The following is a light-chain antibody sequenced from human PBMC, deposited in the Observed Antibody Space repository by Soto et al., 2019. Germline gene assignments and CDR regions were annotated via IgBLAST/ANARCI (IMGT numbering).Light chain of an antibody. CDR3: QQYGSSPYT. CDR1: QSVSSSY. CDR2: GAS. V-gene: IGKV3-20*01. J-gene: IGKJ2*01. Sequence: EIVLTQSPGTLSLSPGERATLSCRASQSVSSSYLAWYQQKPGQAPRLLIYGASSRATGIPDRFSGSGSGTDFTLTIRRLEPEDFAVYYCQQYGSSPYTFGQGTTGDIK.